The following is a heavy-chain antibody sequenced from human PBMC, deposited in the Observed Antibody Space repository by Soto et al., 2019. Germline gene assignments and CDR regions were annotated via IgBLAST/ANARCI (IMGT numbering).Heavy chain of an antibody. CDR1: GGTFSSYA. CDR2: IIPIFGTA. CDR3: AGAEDTVTRVARHYYGMDV. J-gene: IGHJ6*02. Sequence: QVQLVQSGAEVKKPGSSVKVSCKASGGTFSSYAISWVRQAPGQGLEWMGGIIPIFGTANYAQKFQGRVTITADESTSPAYMELSNLRAEDTAVYYCAGAEDTVTRVARHYYGMDVWGQGTTVTVSS. V-gene: IGHV1-69*01. D-gene: IGHD4-17*01.